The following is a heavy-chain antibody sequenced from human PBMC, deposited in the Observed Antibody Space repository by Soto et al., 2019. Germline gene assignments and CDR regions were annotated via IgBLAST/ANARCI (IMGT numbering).Heavy chain of an antibody. D-gene: IGHD6-6*01. V-gene: IGHV3-23*01. CDR3: ARGNWGSSSHYFDS. CDR2: ISGGGTRT. CDR1: GFTFTSFA. J-gene: IGHJ4*02. Sequence: EVQLLESGGGLVQAGGTLRLSCPASGFTFTSFAMNWVRQAPGSGLQWVSGISGGGTRTYYADSVKGRFTISRDTSNSTVYLQMNNLRAEDTAVYYCARGNWGSSSHYFDSWGQGTLVTVSS.